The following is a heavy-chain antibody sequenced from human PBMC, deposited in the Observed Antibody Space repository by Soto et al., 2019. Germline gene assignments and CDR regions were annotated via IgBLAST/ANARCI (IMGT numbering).Heavy chain of an antibody. CDR1: GFTFSSYS. V-gene: IGHV3-21*01. CDR3: ARMEVVPVYYGMDV. D-gene: IGHD2-2*01. Sequence: LRLSCAASGFTFSSYSMNWVRQAPGKGLEWVSSISSSSSYIYYADSVKGRFTISRDNAKNSLYLQMNSLRAEDTAVYYCARMEVVPVYYGMDVWGQGTTVTVSS. J-gene: IGHJ6*02. CDR2: ISSSSSYI.